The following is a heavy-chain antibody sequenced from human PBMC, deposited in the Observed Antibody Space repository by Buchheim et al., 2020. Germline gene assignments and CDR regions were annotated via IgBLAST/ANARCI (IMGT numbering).Heavy chain of an antibody. V-gene: IGHV3-23*04. CDR1: GFTFSGYA. CDR3: AKAVLGAYYYYGMDV. J-gene: IGHJ6*02. D-gene: IGHD2/OR15-2a*01. CDR2: ISGNGGST. Sequence: EVQLVESGGGLVQPGGSLRLSCAASGFTFSGYAMSWVRQGPGKGLEWVSVISGNGGSTYYADSVKGRFTISRDSSKNTVYFQMNSLRAEDTAVYYCAKAVLGAYYYYGMDVWAQGTT.